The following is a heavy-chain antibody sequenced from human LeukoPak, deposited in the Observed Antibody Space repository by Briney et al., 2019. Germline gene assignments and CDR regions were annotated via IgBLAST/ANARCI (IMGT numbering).Heavy chain of an antibody. Sequence: GGSLRLSCAASEFSVGSNYMTWVRQAPGKGLEWVSSISSSSSYIYYADSVKGRFTISRDNAKNSLYLQMNSLRAEDTAVYYCARDADEGFDYWGQGTLVTVSS. V-gene: IGHV3-21*01. CDR1: EFSVGSNY. CDR2: ISSSSSYI. CDR3: ARDADEGFDY. J-gene: IGHJ4*02.